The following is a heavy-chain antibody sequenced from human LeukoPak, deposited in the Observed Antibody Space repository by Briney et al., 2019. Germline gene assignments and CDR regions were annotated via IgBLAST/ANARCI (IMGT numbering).Heavy chain of an antibody. V-gene: IGHV4-34*01. J-gene: IGHJ4*02. CDR3: ARGGIVVVPAARPFDY. CDR2: INHSGST. D-gene: IGHD2-2*02. Sequence: GSLRLSCAASGFTFSSYAMSWVGQAPGKGLEWIGEINHSGSTNYNPSLKSRVTISVDTSKNQFSLKLSSVTAADTAVYYCARGGIVVVPAARPFDYWGRGTLVTVSS. CDR1: GFTFSSYA.